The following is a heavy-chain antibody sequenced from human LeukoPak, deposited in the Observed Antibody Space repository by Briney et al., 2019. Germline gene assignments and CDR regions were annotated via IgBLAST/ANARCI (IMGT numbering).Heavy chain of an antibody. J-gene: IGHJ4*02. CDR1: GFTFSDYW. Sequence: PGGSLRLSCAASGFTFSDYWMHWVCQAPGKGLVWVSRISSDGSRVTYADSVKGRFTISRDNSKNTLNLQMSSLRAEDTGVYYCARARLDGRWLQFDYWGQGTLVTVSS. CDR3: ARARLDGRWLQFDY. V-gene: IGHV3-74*01. D-gene: IGHD5-24*01. CDR2: ISSDGSRV.